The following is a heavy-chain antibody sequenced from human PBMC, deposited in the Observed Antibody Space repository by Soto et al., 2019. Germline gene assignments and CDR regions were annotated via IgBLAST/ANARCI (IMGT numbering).Heavy chain of an antibody. D-gene: IGHD3-22*01. J-gene: IGHJ4*02. CDR1: GGSISSGGYY. V-gene: IGHV4-31*03. CDR3: ARDLGYYVVDY. Sequence: KPSETLSLTCTVSGGSISSGGYYWSWIRQHPGKGLEWIGYIYYSGSTYYNPSLKSRVTISVDTSKNQFPLKLSSVTAADTAVYYCARDLGYYVVDYWGQGTLVTVSS. CDR2: IYYSGST.